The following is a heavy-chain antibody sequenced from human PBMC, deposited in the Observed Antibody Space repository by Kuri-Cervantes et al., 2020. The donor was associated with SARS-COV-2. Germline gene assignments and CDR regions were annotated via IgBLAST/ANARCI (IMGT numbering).Heavy chain of an antibody. CDR1: GFTFSSYA. Sequence: GESLKISCAASGFTFSSYAMGWVRQAPGKGLEWVSAISGSGGSTYYADSVKGRFTISRDNSKNTLYLQMNSLRAEDTAVYYCAKFSGPMVRGVTFLGQFYYYYMDVWGKGTTVTVSS. CDR3: AKFSGPMVRGVTFLGQFYYYYMDV. J-gene: IGHJ6*03. D-gene: IGHD3-10*01. V-gene: IGHV3-23*01. CDR2: ISGSGGST.